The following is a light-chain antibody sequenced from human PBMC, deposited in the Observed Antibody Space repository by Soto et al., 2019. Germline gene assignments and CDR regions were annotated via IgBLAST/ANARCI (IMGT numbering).Light chain of an antibody. CDR1: SSNIGTNS. CDR2: SNS. J-gene: IGLJ2*01. CDR3: AAWDDSLNGPV. V-gene: IGLV1-44*01. Sequence: QPVLTQPPSASGTPGQRVTISCSGSSSNIGTNSVNWYQQLPGTAPKLLIYSNSQRPSGVPDRISGSKSGTSASLAISGLQSEDEADYYCAAWDDSLNGPVFGGGTKLTVL.